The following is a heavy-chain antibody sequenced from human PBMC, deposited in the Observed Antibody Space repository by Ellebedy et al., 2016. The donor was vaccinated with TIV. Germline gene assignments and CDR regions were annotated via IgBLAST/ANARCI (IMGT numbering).Heavy chain of an antibody. Sequence: GGSLRLXXAASGFTFSAYAMHWVRQAPGKGLEWVTVISYDGGNKYYADSVKGRFTISRDNSNDTLYLQMNTLRAEDTAVYYCAKWRWLQSEFDDWGQGTLVTVS. CDR3: AKWRWLQSEFDD. CDR1: GFTFSAYA. CDR2: ISYDGGNK. D-gene: IGHD5-24*01. V-gene: IGHV3-30-3*02. J-gene: IGHJ4*02.